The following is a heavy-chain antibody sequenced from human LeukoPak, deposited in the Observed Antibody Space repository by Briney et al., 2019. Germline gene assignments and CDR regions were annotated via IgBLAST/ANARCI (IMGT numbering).Heavy chain of an antibody. Sequence: SETLSLTCTVSGGSIGSYYWSWIRQPAGKGLEWIGRIYTSGSTNYNPSLKSRVTMSLDTSKNQFSLKLSSVTAADTAVYYCARSQAAAGTDYFDFWGQGTLVTVSS. V-gene: IGHV4-4*07. J-gene: IGHJ4*02. D-gene: IGHD6-13*01. CDR3: ARSQAAAGTDYFDF. CDR2: IYTSGST. CDR1: GGSIGSYY.